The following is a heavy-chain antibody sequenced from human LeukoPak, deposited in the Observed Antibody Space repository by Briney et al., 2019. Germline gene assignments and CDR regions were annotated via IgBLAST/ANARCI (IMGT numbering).Heavy chain of an antibody. CDR2: ITPTTGGA. J-gene: IGHJ5*02. CDR1: GNTFSRYY. V-gene: IGHV1-46*01. CDR3: ATSDSTTGNWFDP. D-gene: IGHD1-14*01. Sequence: ASVKVSCKASGNTFSRYYFHWVRQAPGQGLDCMGVITPTTGGANYAQKFQGRVAMTRDTSTSTVYMELSSLTSGDTAVYYCATSDSTTGNWFDPWGQGTRVSVSS.